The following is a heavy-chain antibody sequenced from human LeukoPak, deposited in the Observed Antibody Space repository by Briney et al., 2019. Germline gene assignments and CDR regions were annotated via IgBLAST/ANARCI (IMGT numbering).Heavy chain of an antibody. V-gene: IGHV3-21*01. Sequence: GGSLRLFCVASGFTFRAYNMNWVRQAPGKGLEWVSCISSSGSFIYYADSVKGRFTISRVNSKNTLYLQMNSLRPEDTAVYFCACESRTFGGVIGNSWGQGTLVTVSS. CDR2: ISSSGSFI. CDR3: ACESRTFGGVIGNS. CDR1: GFTFRAYN. D-gene: IGHD3-16*02. J-gene: IGHJ4*02.